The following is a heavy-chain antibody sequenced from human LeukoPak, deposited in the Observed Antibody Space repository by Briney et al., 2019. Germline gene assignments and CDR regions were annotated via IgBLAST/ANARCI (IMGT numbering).Heavy chain of an antibody. Sequence: SETLSLTCTVSGGSISSYYWSWIRQPPRKGLEWIGYIYYSGSTNYNPSLKSRVTISLDTSKNQFSLKLSSVTAADTAVYYCARGGIAAAGTPWYFDYWGQGTLVTVSS. V-gene: IGHV4-59*01. CDR2: IYYSGST. J-gene: IGHJ4*02. CDR3: ARGGIAAAGTPWYFDY. CDR1: GGSISSYY. D-gene: IGHD6-13*01.